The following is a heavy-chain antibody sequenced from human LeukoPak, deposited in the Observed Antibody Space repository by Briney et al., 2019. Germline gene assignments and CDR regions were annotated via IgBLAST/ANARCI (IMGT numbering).Heavy chain of an antibody. CDR3: ARGRGELELLP. V-gene: IGHV4-34*01. Sequence: SETLSLTCAVYGGSFSGYYWSWLRQPPGKGLEWIGEINHSGSTNYNPSLKSRVTISVDTSKNQFSLKLSSVTAADTAVYCCARGRGELELLPWGQGTLVTVSS. CDR2: INHSGST. CDR1: GGSFSGYY. J-gene: IGHJ5*02. D-gene: IGHD1-7*01.